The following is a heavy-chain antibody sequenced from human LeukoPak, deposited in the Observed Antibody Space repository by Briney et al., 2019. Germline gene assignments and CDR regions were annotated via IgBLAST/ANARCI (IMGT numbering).Heavy chain of an antibody. J-gene: IGHJ4*02. D-gene: IGHD2-2*01. V-gene: IGHV3-64D*06. Sequence: GGALRLSRSASGFTFSDYAMHWVREAPGRGLQFVSAIRSSGDYTSYSVSVKGSFTISRDIYKKTLHLQMSSLSPEDTRVYFCVKRGRTRDFAYEYWGGRPRVSVPT. CDR2: IRSSGDYT. CDR3: VKRGRTRDFAYEY. CDR1: GFTFSDYA.